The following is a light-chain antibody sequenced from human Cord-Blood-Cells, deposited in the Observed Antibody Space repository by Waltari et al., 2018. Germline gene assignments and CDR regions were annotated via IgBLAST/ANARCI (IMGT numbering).Light chain of an antibody. J-gene: IGLJ2*01. Sequence: QSALTQPRSVSGSPGQPVTISRTGTRSAVGGYNYVPWYQQHPGKAPKLMIYDVSKRPSGVPDRFSGSKSGNTASLTISGLQAEDEADYYCCSYAGSYTVVFGGGTKLTVL. CDR3: CSYAGSYTVV. CDR1: RSAVGGYNY. CDR2: DVS. V-gene: IGLV2-11*02.